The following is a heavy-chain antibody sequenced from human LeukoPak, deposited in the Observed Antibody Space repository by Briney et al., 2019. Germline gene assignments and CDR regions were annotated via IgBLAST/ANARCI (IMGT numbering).Heavy chain of an antibody. J-gene: IGHJ4*02. D-gene: IGHD2-21*02. CDR2: INPSGGST. V-gene: IGHV1-46*01. CDR3: ARGTEPLAYCGGDCYSFDY. Sequence: ASVKVSCKASGYSFTSYYMHWVRQAPGQGLEWMGIINPSGGSTSYAQKFQGRVTMTRDMSTSTVYMELSSLRSEDTAVYYCARGTEPLAYCGGDCYSFDYWGQGTLVTVSS. CDR1: GYSFTSYY.